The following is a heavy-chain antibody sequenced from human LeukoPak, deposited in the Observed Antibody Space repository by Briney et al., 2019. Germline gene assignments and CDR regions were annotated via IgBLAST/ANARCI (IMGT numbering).Heavy chain of an antibody. Sequence: SDTLSLTCTVSGYSISSGYYWGWLRQPPGKGLERIGSFYHSGSTYYNPSLKSRVTISVDTSKNQFSLKLSSVTAADTAVYDCARSHWGPFGSRIANWFDPWGQGTLVTVSS. D-gene: IGHD7-27*01. CDR2: FYHSGST. V-gene: IGHV4-38-2*02. CDR1: GYSISSGYY. CDR3: ARSHWGPFGSRIANWFDP. J-gene: IGHJ5*02.